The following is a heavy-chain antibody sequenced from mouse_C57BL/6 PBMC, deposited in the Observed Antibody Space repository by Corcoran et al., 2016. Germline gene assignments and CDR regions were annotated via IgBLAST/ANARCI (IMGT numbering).Heavy chain of an antibody. Sequence: EVQLQQSGPELEKPGASVEISCKASGHTFTHSYMNWVKQCHRKRLEWSGDINPNNGGTSYNKKFKGKATLTVDKSSSTAYMELRSLTSEDAAVYYCARRNYEAWFAYWGQGTLVTVSA. D-gene: IGHD2-4*01. V-gene: IGHV1-26*01. J-gene: IGHJ3*01. CDR3: ARRNYEAWFAY. CDR2: INPNNGGT. CDR1: GHTFTHSY.